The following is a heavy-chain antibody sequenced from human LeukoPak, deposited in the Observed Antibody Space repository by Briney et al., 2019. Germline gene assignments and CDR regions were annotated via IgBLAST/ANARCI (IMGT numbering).Heavy chain of an antibody. CDR3: ARSTVGLLWFGESIDY. CDR2: ISSSSSYI. Sequence: GGSLRLSCAASGFTFSSYCMNWVRQAPGKGLEWVSSISSSSSYIYYADSVKGRFTISRDNAKNSLYLQMNSLRAEDTAVYYCARSTVGLLWFGESIDYWGQGTLVTVSS. J-gene: IGHJ4*02. D-gene: IGHD3-10*01. V-gene: IGHV3-21*01. CDR1: GFTFSSYC.